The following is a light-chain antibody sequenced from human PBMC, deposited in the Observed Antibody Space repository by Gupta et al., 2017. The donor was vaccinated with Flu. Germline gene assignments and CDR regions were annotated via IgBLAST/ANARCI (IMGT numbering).Light chain of an antibody. CDR1: KSILYSSNNKNY. CDR2: GAS. Sequence: DIVMTQSPDSLAVSLGERATINCKSSKSILYSSNNKNYLAWYQQKPGQPPKLLIYGASTRESGVPDRFSGSGSGTDFTLTISSLQAEDVAVYYCQQDNSTPGTFGQGTKVEIK. CDR3: QQDNSTPGT. V-gene: IGKV4-1*01. J-gene: IGKJ1*01.